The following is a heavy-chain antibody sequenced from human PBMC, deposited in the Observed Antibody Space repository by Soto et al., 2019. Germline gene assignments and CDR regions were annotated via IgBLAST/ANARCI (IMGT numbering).Heavy chain of an antibody. D-gene: IGHD6-13*01. CDR1: GGSISSGGYS. CDR2: IYQSGST. CDR3: ARDVAAADAFDI. V-gene: IGHV4-30-2*01. Sequence: SETLSLTCAVSGGSISSGGYSWSWIRQPPEKGLEWIGYIYQSGSTYYNPSLQSRVTISVDRSKNQFSLKLSSVSAADTAMYYCARDVAAADAFDIWGQGTMVTVSS. J-gene: IGHJ3*02.